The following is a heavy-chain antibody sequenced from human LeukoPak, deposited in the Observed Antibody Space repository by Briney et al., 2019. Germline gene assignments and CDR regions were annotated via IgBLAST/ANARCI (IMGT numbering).Heavy chain of an antibody. CDR2: ISGTDGST. J-gene: IGHJ6*02. V-gene: IGHV3-23*01. CDR1: GFSFSSYA. CDR3: AKDKRYYDSSGSPYYYYGMDV. Sequence: SGGSLRLSCVASGFSFSSYAMTWVRQAPGKGLEWVSVISGTDGSTYYADSVKGRFTISRDNSKNTLFLQMNSLRAEDTAVYYCAKDKRYYDSSGSPYYYYGMDVWGQGTTVTVSS. D-gene: IGHD3-22*01.